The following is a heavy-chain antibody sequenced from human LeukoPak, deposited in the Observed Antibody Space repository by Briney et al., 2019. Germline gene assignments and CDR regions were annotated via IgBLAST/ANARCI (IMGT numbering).Heavy chain of an antibody. V-gene: IGHV3-23*01. Sequence: GGSLRLSCAASGFIFNNYGLIWVRQAPGKGLQWVSAISNDGGGTTYADFVKGRFTISRDNSKTTLFLQMNGLRAEDTALYYCAKGGSGYFADLWGQGTLVTVSS. CDR3: AKGGSGYFADL. J-gene: IGHJ5*02. D-gene: IGHD3-22*01. CDR1: GFIFNNYG. CDR2: ISNDGGGT.